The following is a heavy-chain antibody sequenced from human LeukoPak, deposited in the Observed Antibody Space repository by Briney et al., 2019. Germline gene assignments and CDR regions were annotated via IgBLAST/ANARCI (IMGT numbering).Heavy chain of an antibody. CDR1: SGSINNFY. Sequence: PSETLSLTCSVSSGSINNFYWSWIRQPPGKGLEWIGYILSSGSTNYNPSVKSRVSISVDTSRNQFSLKLSSVTAADTAVYYCARTNQISETAFDIWGQGTMVTVSS. CDR2: ILSSGST. V-gene: IGHV4-59*01. CDR3: ARTNQISETAFDI. D-gene: IGHD1-14*01. J-gene: IGHJ3*02.